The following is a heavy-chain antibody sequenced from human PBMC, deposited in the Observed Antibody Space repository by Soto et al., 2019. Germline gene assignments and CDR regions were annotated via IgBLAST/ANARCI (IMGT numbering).Heavy chain of an antibody. D-gene: IGHD1-1*01. J-gene: IGHJ5*02. CDR1: GGSFSGYY. CDR2: INHSGST. CDR3: VRESTTSGPNWFDT. V-gene: IGHV4-34*01. Sequence: SETLSLTCAVYGGSFSGYYWSWIRQPPGKGLEWIGEINHSGSTCYNPSLKSRVTISVDRSENQFSLKLTSVTAADTAVYYCVRESTTSGPNWFDTWGPGILVTVSS.